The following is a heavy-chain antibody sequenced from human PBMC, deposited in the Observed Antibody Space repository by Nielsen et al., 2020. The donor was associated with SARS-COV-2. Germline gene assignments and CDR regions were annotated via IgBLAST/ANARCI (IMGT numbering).Heavy chain of an antibody. J-gene: IGHJ6*02. Sequence: GGSLRLSCEVSGFAFRYYVMHWVRQASGKGLEWVGRIRSKTNNYETSYAASVKGRFTISRDESKNMAYLQMSRLKTDDTAVYYCKHYYDMDVWGQGTTVTVSS. V-gene: IGHV3-73*01. CDR1: GFAFRYYV. CDR2: IRSKTNNYET. D-gene: IGHD2-21*01. CDR3: KHYYDMDV.